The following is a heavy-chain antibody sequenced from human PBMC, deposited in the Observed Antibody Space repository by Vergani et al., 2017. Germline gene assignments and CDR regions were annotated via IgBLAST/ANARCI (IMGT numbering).Heavy chain of an antibody. CDR3: ARADTAARPGYYYYYXMDV. Sequence: QVQLVQSGAEVKKPGASVKVSCKASGYTFTSYGISWVRQAPGQGLEWMGWISAYNGNTNYAQKLQGRVTMTTDTSTSTAYMELRSLRSDDTAVYYCARADTAARPGYYYYYXMDVWGKGTTVTVSS. CDR2: ISAYNGNT. J-gene: IGHJ6*03. CDR1: GYTFTSYG. D-gene: IGHD6-6*01. V-gene: IGHV1-18*01.